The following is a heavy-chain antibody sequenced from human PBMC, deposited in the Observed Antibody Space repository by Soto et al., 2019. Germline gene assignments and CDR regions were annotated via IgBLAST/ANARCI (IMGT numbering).Heavy chain of an antibody. V-gene: IGHV4-34*01. CDR1: VESFSVYY. Sequence: SETLSLTCAVYVESFSVYYWSWIRQPPGKGLEWIGEINHSGSTNYNPSLKSRVTISVDTSKNQFSLKLSSVAAADTAVYYCARGRIYDYVWGSSSYHFDYWGQGTMVTVSS. J-gene: IGHJ4*02. D-gene: IGHD3-16*02. CDR3: ARGRIYDYVWGSSSYHFDY. CDR2: INHSGST.